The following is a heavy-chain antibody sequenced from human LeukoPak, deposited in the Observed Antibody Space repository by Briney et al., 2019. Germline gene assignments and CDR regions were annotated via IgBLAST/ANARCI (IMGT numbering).Heavy chain of an antibody. Sequence: GGSLRLSCAGSGFIFSSSWMSWVRQAPGRGLECVSVISGAGDRTYYAETVRGRFTVSRDNSKNTLYLQMNSLRAEDTAVYYCAKGHSAYGTGFDFWGQGTLVTVSS. J-gene: IGHJ4*02. CDR1: GFIFSSSW. CDR3: AKGHSAYGTGFDF. D-gene: IGHD5-12*01. CDR2: ISGAGDRT. V-gene: IGHV3-23*01.